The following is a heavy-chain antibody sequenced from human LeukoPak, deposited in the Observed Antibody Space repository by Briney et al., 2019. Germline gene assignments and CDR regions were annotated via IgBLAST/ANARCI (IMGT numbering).Heavy chain of an antibody. CDR1: GYTFTSYY. Sequence: ASVKVSCKASGYTFTSYYMHWVRQAPGQGLEWMGIINPSGGSTSYAQKFQGRVTMTRDTSTSTVYMELSSLRSEDTAVYYCARSVGYYDFWSGYRTLYGMDVWGQGTTVTVSS. CDR3: ARSVGYYDFWSGYRTLYGMDV. J-gene: IGHJ6*02. V-gene: IGHV1-46*01. CDR2: INPSGGST. D-gene: IGHD3-3*01.